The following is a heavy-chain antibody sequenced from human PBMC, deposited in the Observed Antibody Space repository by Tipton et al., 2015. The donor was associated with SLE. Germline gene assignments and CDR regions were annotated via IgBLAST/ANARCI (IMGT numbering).Heavy chain of an antibody. CDR3: ARGAPLGFDY. CDR2: IFYTGST. CDR1: GVSISSYY. Sequence: GLVKPSETLSLSCTVSGVSISSYYWSWIRQPPGKGLEWIGNIFYTGSTNYNPSLKSRVTISVDTSKNQFSLRLSSVTAADTAVYYCARGAPLGFDYWGQGTLVTVSS. V-gene: IGHV4-59*01. J-gene: IGHJ4*02.